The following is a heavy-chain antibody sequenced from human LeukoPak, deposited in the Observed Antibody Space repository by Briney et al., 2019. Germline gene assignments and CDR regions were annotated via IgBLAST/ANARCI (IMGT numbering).Heavy chain of an antibody. D-gene: IGHD1-7*01. CDR3: ARGEGSDWNYNDSFDI. J-gene: IGHJ4*02. V-gene: IGHV1-18*01. CDR1: GFNFADSG. CDR2: SSGHNGNT. Sequence: ASVKVSCKASGFNFADSGITWVRQAPGQGLEWMGWSSGHNGNTNYAQKVQGRVTMTTDPSTSTAHMELGSLTFDDTAVYYCARGEGSDWNYNDSFDIWGQGTLVTVSS.